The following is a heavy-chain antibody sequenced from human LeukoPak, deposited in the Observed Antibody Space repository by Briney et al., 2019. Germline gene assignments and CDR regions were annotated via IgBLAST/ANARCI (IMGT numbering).Heavy chain of an antibody. Sequence: GRSLRLSCAASGFTFSSYGMHWVRQAPGKGLEWVAVISYDGSNKYYADSVKGRFTISRDNSENTLYLQMNSLRAEDTAVYYCAKEMTTVTTFSLDYWGQGTLVTVSS. CDR3: AKEMTTVTTFSLDY. V-gene: IGHV3-30*18. CDR2: ISYDGSNK. CDR1: GFTFSSYG. D-gene: IGHD4-17*01. J-gene: IGHJ4*02.